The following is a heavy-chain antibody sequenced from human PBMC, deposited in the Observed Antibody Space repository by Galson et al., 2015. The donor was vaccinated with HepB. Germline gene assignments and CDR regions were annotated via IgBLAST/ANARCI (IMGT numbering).Heavy chain of an antibody. J-gene: IGHJ6*03. D-gene: IGHD2-15*01. CDR3: ARVLRYSFYMDV. Sequence: SETLSLTCTVSGGSISNSNYYWGWIRQPPWKGLAWIGKIYYSGSTSYNPSLKSRVTMSVDTSKNQFSLKLSSVTAADTTVYYCARVLRYSFYMDVWGKGTTVTVSS. CDR1: GGSISNSNYY. CDR2: IYYSGST. V-gene: IGHV4-39*01.